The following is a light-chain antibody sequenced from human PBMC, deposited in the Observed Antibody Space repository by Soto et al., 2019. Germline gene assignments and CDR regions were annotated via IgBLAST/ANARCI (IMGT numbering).Light chain of an antibody. Sequence: IFMTQSPATLSLSPGGRATLSCRASEDVSSKLAWYQQKPGLPPRLVIYDASTRATGIPGRFSGSGSGKDFTLTISGLQSEDVSIYYCLQYDTWPPGTFGQGTKVEI. CDR2: DAS. V-gene: IGKV3-15*01. CDR3: LQYDTWPPGT. J-gene: IGKJ1*01. CDR1: EDVSSK.